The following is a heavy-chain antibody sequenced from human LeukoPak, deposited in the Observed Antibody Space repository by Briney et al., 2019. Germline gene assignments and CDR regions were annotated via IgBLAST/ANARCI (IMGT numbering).Heavy chain of an antibody. V-gene: IGHV1-2*02. D-gene: IGHD6-6*01. CDR2: INPNSGGT. J-gene: IGHJ4*02. CDR1: GYXFTGYY. CDR3: APTSSSLYYFDY. Sequence: ASVKVSCKTSGYXFTGYYMHWVRQAPGEGLEWMGWINPNSGGTNYAQRFQGRVSMTRDTSISTAYMELRSLRSDDTAVYYCAPTSSSLYYFDYWGQGTLVTVSS.